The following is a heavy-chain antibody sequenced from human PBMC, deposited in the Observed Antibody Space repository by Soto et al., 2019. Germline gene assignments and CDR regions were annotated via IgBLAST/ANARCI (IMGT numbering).Heavy chain of an antibody. Sequence: PSDTLSLTCTVSGGSISSGGYYWSWIRQHPGKGLEWIGYIYYSGSTYYNPSLKSRVTISVDTSKNQFSLKLSSVTAADTAVYYCARAASGYSGYDYNWFDPWGQGTLVTVSS. CDR2: IYYSGST. J-gene: IGHJ5*02. CDR1: GGSISSGGYY. D-gene: IGHD5-12*01. V-gene: IGHV4-31*03. CDR3: ARAASGYSGYDYNWFDP.